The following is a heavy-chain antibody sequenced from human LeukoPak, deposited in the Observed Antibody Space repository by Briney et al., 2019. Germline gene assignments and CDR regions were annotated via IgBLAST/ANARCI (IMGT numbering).Heavy chain of an antibody. V-gene: IGHV4-39*07. CDR2: IYYSGST. CDR3: ASDSHYYDSSGYYH. J-gene: IGHJ5*02. Sequence: SETLSLTCTVSGGSISSSSYYWGWIRQPPGKGLEWIGSIYYSGSTYYNPSLKSRVTISVDTSKNQFSLKLSSVTAADTAVYYCASDSHYYDSSGYYHWGQGTLVTVSS. D-gene: IGHD3-22*01. CDR1: GGSISSSSYY.